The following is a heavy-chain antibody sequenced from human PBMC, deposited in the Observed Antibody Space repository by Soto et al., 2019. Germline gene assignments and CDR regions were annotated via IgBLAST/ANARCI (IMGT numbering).Heavy chain of an antibody. J-gene: IGHJ3*02. V-gene: IGHV3-15*01. CDR2: IKSKTDGGTT. Sequence: GGSLRLSCAASGFTFSNAWMSWVRQAPGKGLEWVGRIKSKTDGGTTDYAAPVKGRFTISRDDSKNTLYLQMNSLKTEDTAVYYCTGRGSGSYLHDAFDIWGQGTMVTVSS. D-gene: IGHD3-10*01. CDR3: TGRGSGSYLHDAFDI. CDR1: GFTFSNAW.